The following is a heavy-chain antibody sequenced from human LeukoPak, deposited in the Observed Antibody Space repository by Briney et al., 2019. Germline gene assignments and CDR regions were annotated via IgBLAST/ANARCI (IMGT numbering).Heavy chain of an antibody. CDR1: GYTFTSYG. J-gene: IGHJ4*02. Sequence: ASVKVSCKASGYTFTSYGISWVRQAPGQGLEWMGWISAYNGHTNYAQKLQGRVTMTTDTSTNTAYMELRSLRSDDTAVYYCARVYTAVAGTSGPTRQKFDYWGQGTLVTVSS. CDR2: ISAYNGHT. V-gene: IGHV1-18*01. D-gene: IGHD6-19*01. CDR3: ARVYTAVAGTSGPTRQKFDY.